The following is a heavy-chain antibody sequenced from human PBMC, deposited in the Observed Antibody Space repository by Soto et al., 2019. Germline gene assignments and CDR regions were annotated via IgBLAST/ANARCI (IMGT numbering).Heavy chain of an antibody. J-gene: IGHJ4*02. Sequence: QVQLQESGPGLVKPSGTLSLTCAVSGGSISSSNWWSWVRQPPGKGLERIGEIYHSGSTNYNPSLKSRVTISVDKSKNQFSLKLSSVTAADTAVYYCARGLGYCSGGSCYRSDYWGQGTLVPVSS. V-gene: IGHV4-4*02. CDR2: IYHSGST. D-gene: IGHD2-15*01. CDR1: GGSISSSNW. CDR3: ARGLGYCSGGSCYRSDY.